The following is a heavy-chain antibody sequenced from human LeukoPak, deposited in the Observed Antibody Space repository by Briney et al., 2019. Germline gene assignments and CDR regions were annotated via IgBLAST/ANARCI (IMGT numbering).Heavy chain of an antibody. V-gene: IGHV4-39*07. CDR1: GGSISSSSYY. CDR3: ARGRRFGDYDP. D-gene: IGHD3-10*01. J-gene: IGHJ5*02. Sequence: PSETLSLTCTVSGGSISSSSYYWGWIRQPPGKGLEWIGSIYYSGSTYYNPSLKSRVTISVDTSKNQFSLKLSSVTAADTAVYYCARGRRFGDYDPWGQGTLVTVSS. CDR2: IYYSGST.